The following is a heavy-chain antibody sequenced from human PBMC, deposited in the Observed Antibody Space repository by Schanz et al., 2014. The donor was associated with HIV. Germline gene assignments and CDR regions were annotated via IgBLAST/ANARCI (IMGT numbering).Heavy chain of an antibody. CDR2: IDPNSGG. CDR1: GYTFTSYY. D-gene: IGHD2-2*02. CDR3: ARSRYRLHWLDA. V-gene: IGHV1-2*02. J-gene: IGHJ5*02. Sequence: VQLVQSRGEVKKPGASVKVSCKASGYTFTSYYMHWVRQAPGQGLEWMGWIDPNSGGFARQFNDRVTITRDTSINTAYMELSRLRFEDTAVYYCARSRYRLHWLDAWGQGTLVTVSS.